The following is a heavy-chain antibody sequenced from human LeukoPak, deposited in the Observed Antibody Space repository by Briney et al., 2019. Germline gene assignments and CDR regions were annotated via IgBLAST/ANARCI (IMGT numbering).Heavy chain of an antibody. CDR2: ISAGGGST. J-gene: IGHJ5*02. CDR3: AKESANWGYNWFDP. Sequence: PGGSLRLSCAASGFTFSSYAMSWVRQAPGKGLKWVSAISAGGGSTYYGDSVKGRFTISRDNSKNTLYLQMNSLRAEDTAIYYCAKESANWGYNWFDPWGQGTLVTVSS. CDR1: GFTFSSYA. D-gene: IGHD7-27*01. V-gene: IGHV3-23*01.